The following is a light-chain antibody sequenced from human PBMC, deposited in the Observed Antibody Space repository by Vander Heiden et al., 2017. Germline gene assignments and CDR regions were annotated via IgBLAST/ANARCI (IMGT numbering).Light chain of an antibody. V-gene: IGLV2-23*02. CDR3: CSYAGSSAYWV. CDR2: EVS. CDR1: SSDVGSYNH. J-gene: IGLJ3*02. Sequence: SALTQPASVSVSPGRSITITCTGTSSDVGSYNHGSWYQHHPGKAPKLMIYEVSKRPSGVSDRFSGSKSGNTASLTICGLQAEDEADYYCCSYAGSSAYWVFGGGTKLTVL.